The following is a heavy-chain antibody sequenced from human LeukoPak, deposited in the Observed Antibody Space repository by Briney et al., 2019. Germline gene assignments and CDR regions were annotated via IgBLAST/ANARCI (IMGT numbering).Heavy chain of an antibody. CDR3: AKDRHYVRSGSQMD. D-gene: IGHD3-22*01. Sequence: GGSLRLSCAASGFTFSSYAMSWVRQAPGKGLEWVSAIRGSGGSTYYADSVKGRFTISRDNAKNTLYVQMNSLRAEDTAVYYCAKDRHYVRSGSQMDWGQGRMVAVSS. CDR2: IRGSGGST. CDR1: GFTFSSYA. V-gene: IGHV3-23*01. J-gene: IGHJ4*02.